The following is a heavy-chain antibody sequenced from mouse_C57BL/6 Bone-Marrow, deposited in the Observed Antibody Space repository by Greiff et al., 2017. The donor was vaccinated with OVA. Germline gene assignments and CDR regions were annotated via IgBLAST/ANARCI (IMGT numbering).Heavy chain of an antibody. CDR1: GYTFTDYN. Sequence: VHVKQSGPELVKPGASVKMSCKASGYTFTDYNMHWVKQSHGKSLEWIGYINPNNGGTSYNQKFKGKATLTVNKSSSTAYMELRSLTTEDSAVYYCARASIYYDGSSPYAMDYWGQGTSVTVSS. CDR2: INPNNGGT. V-gene: IGHV1-22*01. J-gene: IGHJ4*01. CDR3: ARASIYYDGSSPYAMDY. D-gene: IGHD1-1*01.